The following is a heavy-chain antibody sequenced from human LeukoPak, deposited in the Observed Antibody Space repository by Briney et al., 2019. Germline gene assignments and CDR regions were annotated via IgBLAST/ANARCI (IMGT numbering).Heavy chain of an antibody. V-gene: IGHV4-39*07. CDR3: ARRDYYDSTGYYNY. Sequence: SETLSLTCIVSGGSISSTTYYWGWIRQPPGKRLEWIGSIYYSGNTYYNPSLKSRVTISVDKSKNQFSLKLSSVTAADTAVYYCARRDYYDSTGYYNYWGQGTLVTVSS. J-gene: IGHJ4*02. CDR2: IYYSGNT. CDR1: GGSISSTTYY. D-gene: IGHD3-22*01.